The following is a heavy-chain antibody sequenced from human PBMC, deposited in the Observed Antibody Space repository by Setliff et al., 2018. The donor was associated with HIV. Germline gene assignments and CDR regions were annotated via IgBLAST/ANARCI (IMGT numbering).Heavy chain of an antibody. CDR3: ARDSNMVAVAGSWRSGGGH. CDR1: GYTFTSYG. D-gene: IGHD6-19*01. J-gene: IGHJ4*02. Sequence: ASVKVSCKASGYTFTSYGISWVRQAPGQGLEWMGWISAYNGNTNYAQKLQGRVTMTTDTSTSTAYMELRSLKSDDTAVYYCARDSNMVAVAGSWRSGGGHWGQGTLVTVSS. CDR2: ISAYNGNT. V-gene: IGHV1-18*01.